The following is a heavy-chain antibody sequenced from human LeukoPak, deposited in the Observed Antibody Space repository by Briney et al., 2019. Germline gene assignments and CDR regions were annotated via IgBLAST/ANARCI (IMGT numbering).Heavy chain of an antibody. J-gene: IGHJ4*02. CDR1: GYTFTSYG. CDR3: ARVRPGIAVAGPLDY. D-gene: IGHD6-19*01. CDR2: ISAYNGNT. Sequence: ASVKVSCKASGYTFTSYGISWVRQAPGQGLEWMGWISAYNGNTNYAQKLQGRVTMTTDTSTSTAYMELRSLRSDNTAVYYCARVRPGIAVAGPLDYWGQGTPVTVSS. V-gene: IGHV1-18*01.